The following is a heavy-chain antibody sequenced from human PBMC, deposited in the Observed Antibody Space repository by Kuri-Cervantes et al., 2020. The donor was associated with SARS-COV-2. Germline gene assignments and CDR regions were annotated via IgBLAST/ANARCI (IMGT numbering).Heavy chain of an antibody. Sequence: GGSLRLSCAASGFTFSGYDMSWVRQAPGKGLEWISGISDSGANTYYADSVKGRFTISRDNSKSTLYLQMNSLTAEDTATYYCAKRYCSNGVCYHYYYYYMDVWGKGNMVNGSS. CDR3: AKRYCSNGVCYHYYYYYMDV. J-gene: IGHJ6*03. CDR1: GFTFSGYD. CDR2: ISDSGANT. D-gene: IGHD2-8*01. V-gene: IGHV3-23*01.